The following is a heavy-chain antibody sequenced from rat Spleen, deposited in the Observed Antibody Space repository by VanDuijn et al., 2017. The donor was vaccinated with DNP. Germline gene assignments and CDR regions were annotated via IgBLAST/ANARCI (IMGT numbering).Heavy chain of an antibody. CDR2: MRYDGDT. V-gene: IGHV2-63*01. CDR3: TREGQPNWFAY. CDR1: GFSLTSYG. J-gene: IGHJ3*01. D-gene: IGHD1-10*01. Sequence: QVQLKESGPGLVQPSQTLSLTCTVSGFSLTSYGVNWVRQPSGKSLEWMGRMRYDGDTSYNSPLKSRLRISRDTSKSQFFLKMNSLQTEDTAIYFCTREGQPNWFAYWGQGTLVTVSS.